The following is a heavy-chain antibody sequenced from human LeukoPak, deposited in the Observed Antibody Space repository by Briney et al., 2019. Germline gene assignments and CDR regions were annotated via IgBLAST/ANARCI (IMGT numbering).Heavy chain of an antibody. V-gene: IGHV4-59*08. CDR1: GGSISSYY. D-gene: IGHD6-25*01. Sequence: KPSETLSLTCTVSGGSISSYYWSWIRQPPGKGLEWIGYIYYSGSTNYNPSLKSRVTISVDTSKNQFSLKLSSVTAADTAVYYCARAALAFDYWGQGTLVTVSS. CDR3: ARAALAFDY. J-gene: IGHJ4*02. CDR2: IYYSGST.